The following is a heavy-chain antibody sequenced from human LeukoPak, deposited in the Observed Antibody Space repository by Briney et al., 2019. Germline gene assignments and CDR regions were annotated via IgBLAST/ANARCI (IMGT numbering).Heavy chain of an antibody. V-gene: IGHV3-20*04. Sequence: GGSLRLSCAASGFTFDDYGMSWVRQAPGKGLEWVSGINWNGGSTAYADSVKGRFTISRDNAKNSLYLEMNSLRAEDTALYYCARGSQSYYFDYWGQGTLVTVS. CDR1: GFTFDDYG. J-gene: IGHJ4*02. CDR3: ARGSQSYYFDY. CDR2: INWNGGST.